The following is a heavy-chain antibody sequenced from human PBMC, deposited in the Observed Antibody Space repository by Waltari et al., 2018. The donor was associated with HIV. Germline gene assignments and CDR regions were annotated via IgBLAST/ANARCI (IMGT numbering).Heavy chain of an antibody. D-gene: IGHD5-18*01. CDR2: SNPSGGST. CDR1: GYTFTNYY. V-gene: IGHV1-46*01. J-gene: IGHJ4*02. CDR3: ARLSNSYTKRGFDY. Sequence: QVQLVQSGAEVKKPGASVKVSCKASGYTFTNYYMHWVRQAPGQGLEWMGISNPSGGSTSYAQKFQGRLSMTRDTSTSTLYMEVSSRRSEDTAVYYCARLSNSYTKRGFDYWGQGTLVSVSS.